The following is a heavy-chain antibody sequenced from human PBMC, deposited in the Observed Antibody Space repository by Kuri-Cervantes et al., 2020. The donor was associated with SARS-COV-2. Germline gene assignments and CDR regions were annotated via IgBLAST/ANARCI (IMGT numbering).Heavy chain of an antibody. V-gene: IGHV3-30*07. CDR1: GFTFSSYA. D-gene: IGHD1-7*01. CDR2: ISYDGSDK. J-gene: IGHJ4*02. Sequence: GESLKISCAASGFTFSSYAMHWVRQAPGKGLEWVAVISYDGSDKHYADSVKGRFTISRDNAKNSLYLQMNSLRAEDTAVYYCARTIRLSDWNYYCFDYWGQGTLVTVSS. CDR3: ARTIRLSDWNYYCFDY.